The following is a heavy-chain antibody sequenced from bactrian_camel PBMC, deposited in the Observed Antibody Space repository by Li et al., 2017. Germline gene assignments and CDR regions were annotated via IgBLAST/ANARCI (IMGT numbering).Heavy chain of an antibody. J-gene: IGHJ6*01. CDR2: IDNTGGSA. Sequence: DVQLVESGGGLVQPGGSLRLSCAASGFTFSSYHMSWVRQAPGKGLEWVSSIDNTGGSAHYADLVKGQFTISRDNAKNTVYLQMNSLKSEDTAVYYCVNRGAQVEGGDAFDSWGQGTQVTVS. CDR1: GFTFSSYH. V-gene: IGHV3S35*01. CDR3: VNRGAQVEGGDAFDS. D-gene: IGHD5*01.